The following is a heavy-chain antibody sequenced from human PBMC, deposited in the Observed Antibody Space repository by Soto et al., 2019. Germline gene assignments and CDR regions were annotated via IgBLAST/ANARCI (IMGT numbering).Heavy chain of an antibody. Sequence: QVQLVQSGAELKKPGASVNISCQASGFTFSDTLINWVRQGPGQRLEWMGWTNPANGKTRYSESFQGRGTISSLSSPSAALVAMIDLTSEYTSVYYCPRAMVSVAPRAIDAFDLWGQGTMITFSS. D-gene: IGHD2-2*01. CDR2: TNPANGKT. CDR3: PRAMVSVAPRAIDAFDL. V-gene: IGHV1-3*01. CDR1: GFTFSDTL. J-gene: IGHJ3*01.